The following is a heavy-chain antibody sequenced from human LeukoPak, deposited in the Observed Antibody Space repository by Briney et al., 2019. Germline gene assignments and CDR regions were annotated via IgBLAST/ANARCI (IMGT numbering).Heavy chain of an antibody. CDR3: ARDPRYYYGSGSYPTNDY. CDR2: LSSSSSTI. CDR1: GFTFSSYS. Sequence: ARGALRLSCAASGFTFSSYSMNWVRQAPGKGLEWASYLSSSSSTIYYADSVKGRFTISRDNAKNSLYLQMNSLRAEDTAVYYCARDPRYYYGSGSYPTNDYWGQGTLVTVSS. V-gene: IGHV3-48*04. D-gene: IGHD3-10*01. J-gene: IGHJ4*02.